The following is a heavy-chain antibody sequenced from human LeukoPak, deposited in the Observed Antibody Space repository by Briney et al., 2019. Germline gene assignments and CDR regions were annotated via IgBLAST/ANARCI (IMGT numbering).Heavy chain of an antibody. J-gene: IGHJ4*02. CDR2: INHSGST. D-gene: IGHD3-22*01. CDR3: ARGDDSSGYYPFDY. CDR1: GGSFSGYY. Sequence: PSETLSLTRAVYGGSFSGYYWSWIRHPPGKGLEWIGEINHSGSTNYNPSLKSRVTISVDTSKNQFSLKLSSVTAADTAVYYCARGDDSSGYYPFDYWGQGTLVTVSS. V-gene: IGHV4-34*01.